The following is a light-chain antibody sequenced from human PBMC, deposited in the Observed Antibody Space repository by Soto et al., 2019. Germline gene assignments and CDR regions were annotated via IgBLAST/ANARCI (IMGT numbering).Light chain of an antibody. Sequence: QSALTQPASVSGSPGQSITFSCTGTSSDVGGYDYVSWYQQHPGKAPKLLIYEVTRRPSGVSSRFSGSKSGNTASLTISGLRAEDEADYYCCSYTNSADRVFGGGTKVTVL. V-gene: IGLV2-14*01. CDR1: SSDVGGYDY. J-gene: IGLJ3*02. CDR3: CSYTNSADRV. CDR2: EVT.